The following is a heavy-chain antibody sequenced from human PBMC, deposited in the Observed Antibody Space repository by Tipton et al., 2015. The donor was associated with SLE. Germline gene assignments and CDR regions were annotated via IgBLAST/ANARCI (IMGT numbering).Heavy chain of an antibody. CDR1: GGSISSSSYY. V-gene: IGHV4-39*07. CDR2: FYYSGST. CDR3: ARAPGPFDY. Sequence: TLSLTCTVSGGSISSSSYYWGWIRQPPGKGLEWIGSFYYSGSTYYNPSLKSRVTISVDTSKNHFSLNLTSVTAADTAVYYCARAPGPFDYWGQGSLVTVSS. J-gene: IGHJ4*02.